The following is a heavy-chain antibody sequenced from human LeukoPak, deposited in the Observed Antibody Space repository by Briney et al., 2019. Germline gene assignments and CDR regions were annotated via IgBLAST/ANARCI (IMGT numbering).Heavy chain of an antibody. Sequence: SETLSLTCAVYGGSFSGYYWSWIRQPAGKGLEWIGRIYTSGSTNYNPSLKSRVTISVDTSKNQFSLKLSSVTAADTAVYYCARGKGDDLPFDYWGQGTLVTVSS. CDR2: IYTSGST. J-gene: IGHJ4*02. D-gene: IGHD5-12*01. V-gene: IGHV4-59*10. CDR3: ARGKGDDLPFDY. CDR1: GGSFSGYY.